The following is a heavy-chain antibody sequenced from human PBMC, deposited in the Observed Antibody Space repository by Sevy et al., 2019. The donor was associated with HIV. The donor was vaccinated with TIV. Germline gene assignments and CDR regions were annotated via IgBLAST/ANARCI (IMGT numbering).Heavy chain of an antibody. V-gene: IGHV3-49*03. D-gene: IGHD3-3*01. CDR1: GFTFGDYA. Sequence: GGSLRLSCTASGFTFGDYAMSWFRQAPGKGLEWVGFIRSKAYGGTTEYAASVKGRFTISRDDSKSIAYLQMNSLKTYDTAVYYCTRGDGSYDFWSGYYGPPNPALDYWGQGTLVTVSS. J-gene: IGHJ4*02. CDR3: TRGDGSYDFWSGYYGPPNPALDY. CDR2: IRSKAYGGTT.